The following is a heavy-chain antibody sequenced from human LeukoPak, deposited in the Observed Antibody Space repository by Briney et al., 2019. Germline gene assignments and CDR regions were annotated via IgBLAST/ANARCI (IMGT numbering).Heavy chain of an antibody. CDR1: GGSISSSNW. V-gene: IGHV4-4*02. D-gene: IGHD4-17*01. CDR3: ARGGGTMTTVTADWCIDL. CDR2: IYHSGST. J-gene: IGHJ2*01. Sequence: SGTLSLTCAVSGGSISSSNWWSWVRQPPGKGLEWIAEIYHSGSTNYNPSLKSRVTISVDKSKNQFSLKLSSVTAADTAVYYCARGGGTMTTVTADWCIDLWGRGTLVTVSS.